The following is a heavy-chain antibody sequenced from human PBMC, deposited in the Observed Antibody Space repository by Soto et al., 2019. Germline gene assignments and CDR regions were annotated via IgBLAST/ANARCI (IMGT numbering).Heavy chain of an antibody. CDR2: IYWDGDK. Sequence: SGPTLVNPTQTLTLTCTFSGFSLSTSGAAVGWVRQPPGRALEWLAIIYWDGDKRYNASLGNRLTITKDTSMNQVVLTLTNVDPADTATYYCAHRATMTIFGLIIDNGIWFDPWGQGTRVTVSS. CDR1: GFSLSTSGAA. V-gene: IGHV2-5*02. J-gene: IGHJ5*02. CDR3: AHRATMTIFGLIIDNGIWFDP. D-gene: IGHD3-3*01.